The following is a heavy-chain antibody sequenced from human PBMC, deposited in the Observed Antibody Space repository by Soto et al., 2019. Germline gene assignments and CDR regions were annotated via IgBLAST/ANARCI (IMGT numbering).Heavy chain of an antibody. CDR2: ISVSGRTI. J-gene: IGHJ6*02. CDR1: GFNFKSYE. D-gene: IGHD3-9*01. CDR3: ARRGPVYYEAVNGYEEAGMDV. Sequence: VELVESGGDLVQPGGSLTLACAASGFNFKSYEMNWVRQAPGKGLEWISYISVSGRTIYYADFVKGRVNISRDNAKNLVFMQRNRLKAEDAAIYDGARRGPVYYEAVNGYEEAGMDVWNQGTTVTGSS. V-gene: IGHV3-48*03.